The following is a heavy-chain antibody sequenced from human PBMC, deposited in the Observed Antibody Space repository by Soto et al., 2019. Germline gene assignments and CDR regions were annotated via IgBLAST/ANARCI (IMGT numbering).Heavy chain of an antibody. CDR3: ARREKWFGETHGNWFDP. D-gene: IGHD3-10*01. CDR1: GCTFSSYT. CDR2: IIPILGIA. Sequence: QVQLVQSGAEVKKPGSSVKVSCKASGCTFSSYTISWVRQAPGQGLEWMGRIIPILGIANYAQKFQGRVTITADKSTSTAYMELSSLRSEDTAVYYCARREKWFGETHGNWFDPWGQGTLVTVSS. J-gene: IGHJ5*02. V-gene: IGHV1-69*02.